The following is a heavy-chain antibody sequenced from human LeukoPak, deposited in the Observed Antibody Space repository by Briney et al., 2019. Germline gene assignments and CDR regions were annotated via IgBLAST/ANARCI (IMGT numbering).Heavy chain of an antibody. CDR1: GGSISSYY. V-gene: IGHV4-59*08. CDR3: ARQAVRESGYFDY. D-gene: IGHD1-1*01. CDR2: IYYSGST. Sequence: PSETLSLTCTVSGGSISSYYWSWIRQPPGKGLEWIGYIYYSGSTNYNPSLKSRVTISVDTSKNQFSLKLSSVTAADTAVYYCARQAVRESGYFDYWGQGTLVTVSS. J-gene: IGHJ4*02.